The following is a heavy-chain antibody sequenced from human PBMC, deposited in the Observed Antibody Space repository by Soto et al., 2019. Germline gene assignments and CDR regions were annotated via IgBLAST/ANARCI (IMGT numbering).Heavy chain of an antibody. J-gene: IGHJ4*02. CDR2: ISYDGSNK. Sequence: QVQLVESGGGVVQPGRSLRLSCAVSGFTFSSYGMHWVRQAPGKGLEWVAVISYDGSNKYYADSVKGRFTISRDNSKNTQYLQMSGLGAEDTAGYYGAKARMPSWGGAFDYWGQGTLVTVSS. CDR1: GFTFSSYG. CDR3: AKARMPSWGGAFDY. V-gene: IGHV3-30*18. D-gene: IGHD3-16*01.